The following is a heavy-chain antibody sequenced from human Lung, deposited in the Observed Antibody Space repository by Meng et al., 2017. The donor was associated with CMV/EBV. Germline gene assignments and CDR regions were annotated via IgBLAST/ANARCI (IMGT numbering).Heavy chain of an antibody. CDR2: ISSSGSTI. D-gene: IGHD3-3*01. J-gene: IGHJ6*02. V-gene: IGHV3-11*01. CDR3: ARDKAYDFWSGHYYYGMDV. CDR1: GFTSSDYY. Sequence: GGSLRPXCAASGFTSSDYYMSWIRQAPGKGLEWVSYISSSGSTIYYADSVKGRFTISRDNAKNSLYLQMNSLRAEDTAVYYYARDKAYDFWSGHYYYGMDVWGQGTTVTVSS.